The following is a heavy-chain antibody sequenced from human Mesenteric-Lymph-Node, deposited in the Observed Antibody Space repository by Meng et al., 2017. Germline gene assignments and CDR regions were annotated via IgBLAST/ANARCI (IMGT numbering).Heavy chain of an antibody. CDR1: GYSFTKYW. Sequence: KVSCKLSGYSFTKYWIGWVRQMPGKGLEWMGIINPGDSETRYSPSFQGQVSVSVDRSINTAYLQWSSLRASDSAMYYCARQGGDGGGPTWFDYWGQGTLVTVSS. D-gene: IGHD2-21*02. CDR3: ARQGGDGGGPTWFDY. J-gene: IGHJ4*02. CDR2: INPGDSET. V-gene: IGHV5-51*01.